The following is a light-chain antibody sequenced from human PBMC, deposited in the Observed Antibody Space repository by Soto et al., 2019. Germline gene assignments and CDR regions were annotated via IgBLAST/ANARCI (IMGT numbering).Light chain of an antibody. V-gene: IGLV3-1*01. CDR2: QDS. J-gene: IGLJ2*01. Sequence: SYELTQPPSVSVSPGQTASITCSGDKLGDKYACWYQQKPGQSPVLVIYQDSKRPSGIPERFSGSNSGNTATPTISGTQAMDEADYYRQAWDSSTVVFGRGTKLTVL. CDR1: KLGDKY. CDR3: QAWDSSTVV.